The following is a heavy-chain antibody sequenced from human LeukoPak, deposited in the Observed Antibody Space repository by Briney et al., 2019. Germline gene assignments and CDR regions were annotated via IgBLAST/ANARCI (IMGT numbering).Heavy chain of an antibody. Sequence: PGGSLRLSCAVSGFTFRNYWMSWVRQAPGKGLEWVANIKQDGSEKNYVDSVKGRFTISRDNAKNSLYLQMNSLRVEDTAVYYCARLELGLTPYWGQGTLVTVSS. V-gene: IGHV3-7*01. D-gene: IGHD5-24*01. J-gene: IGHJ4*02. CDR1: GFTFRNYW. CDR2: IKQDGSEK. CDR3: ARLELGLTPY.